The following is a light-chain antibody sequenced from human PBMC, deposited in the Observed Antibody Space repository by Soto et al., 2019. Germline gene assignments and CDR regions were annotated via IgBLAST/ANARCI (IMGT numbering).Light chain of an antibody. CDR1: QTISNY. V-gene: IGKV1-39*01. Sequence: DIQMTQSPSSLSSSVGDRVTVSCRASQTISNYLNWYQHKPGKAPEVLIYAESTVQNGVPPRFSGSGSGTDFTLTISRLQPEDSATYYCQQSYSTPYTFGQGTKLEI. CDR3: QQSYSTPYT. J-gene: IGKJ2*01. CDR2: AES.